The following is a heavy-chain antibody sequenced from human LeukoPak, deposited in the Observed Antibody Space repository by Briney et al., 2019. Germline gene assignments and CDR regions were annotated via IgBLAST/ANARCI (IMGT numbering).Heavy chain of an antibody. CDR3: AGGRGWYSPDY. V-gene: IGHV3-73*01. J-gene: IGHJ4*02. CDR2: ITSKPNSYET. CDR1: GFTFSGSA. Sequence: GGSLKLSCAAPGFTFSGSAMHWVRQASGKGLEWVGRITSKPNSYETVYAASMNGRFTISRDDSKNTAYLQMNSLKTEDTAVYYCAGGRGWYSPDYWGQGTLVTVSS. D-gene: IGHD6-19*01.